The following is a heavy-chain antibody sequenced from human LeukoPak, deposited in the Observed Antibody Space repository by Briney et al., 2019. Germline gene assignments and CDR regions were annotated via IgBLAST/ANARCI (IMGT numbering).Heavy chain of an antibody. J-gene: IGHJ4*02. CDR2: LNPSGGST. CDR3: ARGAVWFGESNWGNDY. V-gene: IGHV1-46*01. D-gene: IGHD3-10*01. Sequence: GASVKVSCKSSGYTFTSFYMHWVRQAPGQGLEWMGILNPSGGSTSYAQQFQGRVTMTRDTSTSTAYMELSSLRSEDTAVYYCARGAVWFGESNWGNDYWGQGTLVTVSS. CDR1: GYTFTSFY.